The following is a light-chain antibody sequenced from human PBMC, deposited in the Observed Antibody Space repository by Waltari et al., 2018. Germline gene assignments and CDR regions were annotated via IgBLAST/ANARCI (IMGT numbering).Light chain of an antibody. V-gene: IGLV1-40*01. CDR3: QSYDSSLSVV. J-gene: IGLJ1*01. CDR2: GNS. Sequence: QSVLTQPPSVSGAPGQRVTISCTGSSSNIGAGSDVPWYPQLPGTAPKLLIYGNSNRPSGVPDRFSGSKSGTSASLAITGLQAEDEADYYCQSYDSSLSVVFGTGTKVTVL. CDR1: SSNIGAGSD.